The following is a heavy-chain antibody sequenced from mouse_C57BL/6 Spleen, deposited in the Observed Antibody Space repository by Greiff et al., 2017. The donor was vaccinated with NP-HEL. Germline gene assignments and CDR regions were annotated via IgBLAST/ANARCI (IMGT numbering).Heavy chain of an antibody. V-gene: IGHV1-64*01. J-gene: IGHJ3*01. CDR3: ARSWDGYSPAWFAY. Sequence: QVQLQQPGAELVKPGASVKLSCKASGYTFTSYWMHWVKQRPGQGLEWIGMIHPNSGSTNYNEKFKSKATLTVDKSSSTAYMQLSSLTSEDSAVYYCARSWDGYSPAWFAYWGQGTLVTVSA. D-gene: IGHD2-3*01. CDR2: IHPNSGST. CDR1: GYTFTSYW.